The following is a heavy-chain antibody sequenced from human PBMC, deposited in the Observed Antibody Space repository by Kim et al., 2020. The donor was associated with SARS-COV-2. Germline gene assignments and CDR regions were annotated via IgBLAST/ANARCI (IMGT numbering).Heavy chain of an antibody. CDR2: IYFSGST. Sequence: SETLSLTCTVSGDSIRSGDDYWSWIRQPPGKDLEWIGYIYFSGSTKYNPSLKNRVTISIDTSKSQFSLRLTSVTAADTAVYYCARTHFYDGGDAVGANYFDFWGQGTRVTVSS. D-gene: IGHD2-21*01. J-gene: IGHJ4*02. CDR1: GDSIRSGDDY. CDR3: ARTHFYDGGDAVGANYFDF. V-gene: IGHV4-30-4*01.